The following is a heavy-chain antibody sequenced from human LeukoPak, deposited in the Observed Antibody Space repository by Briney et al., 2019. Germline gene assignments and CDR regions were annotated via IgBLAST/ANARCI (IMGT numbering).Heavy chain of an antibody. CDR1: RFTFSSYG. CDR3: AKKREPGLAGYGGFEY. V-gene: IGHV3-30*18. CDR2: ISYDGSNK. Sequence: GGSLRLSCAASRFTFSSYGMHWVRQAPGKGLEWVAVISYDGSNKYYADSVKGLFTISRDISKNTLYLQMNSLRAEDTAVYYCAKKREPGLAGYGGFEYWGQGTPVTVSS. J-gene: IGHJ4*02. D-gene: IGHD3-9*01.